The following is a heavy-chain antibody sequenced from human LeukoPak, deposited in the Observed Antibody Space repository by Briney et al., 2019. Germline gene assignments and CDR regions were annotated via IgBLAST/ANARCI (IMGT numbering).Heavy chain of an antibody. D-gene: IGHD3-22*01. CDR3: ALPYYYDSSGYYPPEH. CDR1: GSIFSYYE. J-gene: IGHJ1*01. Sequence: GGSLRLSCVASGSIFSYYEMNWVRQAPGKGLEWVSYISSSGGTIYYADSVKGRFTISRDNSKNTLYLQMNSLRAEDTAVYYCALPYYYDSSGYYPPEHWGQGTPVTVSS. V-gene: IGHV3-48*03. CDR2: ISSSGGTI.